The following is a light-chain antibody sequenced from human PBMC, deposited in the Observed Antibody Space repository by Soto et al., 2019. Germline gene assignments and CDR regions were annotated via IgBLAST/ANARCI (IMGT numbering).Light chain of an antibody. CDR2: WAS. CDR3: HQYYTTPYT. CDR1: QSVLYSSNNKNY. J-gene: IGKJ2*01. Sequence: DIVMTQSPDSLTVSLGETATINCKSSQSVLYSSNNKNYLTWYQQKPGQPPKLLIYWASIRESEVPVRFSGSESGTNFTLTISGLQAEDVAVYYCHQYYTTPYTFGQGTKLEIK. V-gene: IGKV4-1*01.